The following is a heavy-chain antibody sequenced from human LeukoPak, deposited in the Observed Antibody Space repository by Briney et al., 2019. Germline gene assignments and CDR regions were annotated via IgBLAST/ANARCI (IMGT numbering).Heavy chain of an antibody. CDR1: GFTFSSYG. Sequence: GGSLRLSCAASGFTFSSYGMHWVRQAQGKGLEWVAVISYDGSNKYYADSVKGRFTISRDNSKNTLYLQMNSLRAEDTAVYYCAKNYDFWGQGTLVTVSS. CDR3: AKNYDF. D-gene: IGHD3-3*01. V-gene: IGHV3-30*18. J-gene: IGHJ4*02. CDR2: ISYDGSNK.